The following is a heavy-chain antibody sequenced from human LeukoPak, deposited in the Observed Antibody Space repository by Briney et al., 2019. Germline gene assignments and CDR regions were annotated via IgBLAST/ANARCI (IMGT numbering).Heavy chain of an antibody. Sequence: SETLSLTCAVYGGSFSCYYWSWIRQPPGKGLEWIGEINHSGSTNYNPSLKSRVTISVDTSKNQFSLKLSSVTAADTAVYYCAREEVVTAWNYWGQGTLVTVSS. CDR1: GGSFSCYY. CDR2: INHSGST. V-gene: IGHV4-34*01. J-gene: IGHJ4*02. D-gene: IGHD2-21*02. CDR3: AREEVVTAWNY.